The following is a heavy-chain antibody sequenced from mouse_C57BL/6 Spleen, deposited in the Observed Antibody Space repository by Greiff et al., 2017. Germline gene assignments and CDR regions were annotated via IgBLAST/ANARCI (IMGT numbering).Heavy chain of an antibody. Sequence: QVQLQQSGPELVKPGASVKISCKASGYAFSSSWLNWVKQRPGKGLEWIGRIYPGDGDTNYNGKFKGKATLTADKSSSTAYMQLSSLTSEDSAVYFCARYGNSSVFSYWGQGTLVTVSA. V-gene: IGHV1-82*01. CDR1: GYAFSSSW. D-gene: IGHD3-2*02. CDR2: IYPGDGDT. J-gene: IGHJ3*01. CDR3: ARYGNSSVFSY.